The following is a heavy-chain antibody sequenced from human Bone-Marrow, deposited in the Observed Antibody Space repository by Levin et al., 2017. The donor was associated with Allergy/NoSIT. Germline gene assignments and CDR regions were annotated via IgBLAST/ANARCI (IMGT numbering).Heavy chain of an antibody. D-gene: IGHD3-22*01. CDR1: GFTFRYYW. CDR2: MNIDGSTT. CDR3: ARETDRDNDAFDI. V-gene: IGHV3-74*01. Sequence: GGSLRLSCAASGFTFRYYWMHWVRQAPGKGLVWVSRMNIDGSTTTYADFVKGRFTISRDNVKNTLSLQMNSLRAEDTALYYCARETDRDNDAFDIWGRGTMVTVSS. J-gene: IGHJ3*02.